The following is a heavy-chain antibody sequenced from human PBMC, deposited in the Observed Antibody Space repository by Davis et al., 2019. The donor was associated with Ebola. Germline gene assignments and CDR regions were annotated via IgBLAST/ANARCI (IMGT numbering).Heavy chain of an antibody. CDR1: GYSFTSYW. V-gene: IGHV5-51*01. Sequence: QVSCQGSGYSFTSYWIAWVRQMPAKGLDWMGIIYPGYSDTRYSPSFQGQVTISADTSISTAYLQWSSLKASDTAMFYCARLGYCSGGSCTNWFEPWGQGTLVTVSS. D-gene: IGHD2-15*01. J-gene: IGHJ5*02. CDR3: ARLGYCSGGSCTNWFEP. CDR2: IYPGYSDT.